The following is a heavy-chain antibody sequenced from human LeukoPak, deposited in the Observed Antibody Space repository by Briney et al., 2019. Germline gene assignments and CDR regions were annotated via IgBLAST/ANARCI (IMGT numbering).Heavy chain of an antibody. CDR3: ARAPDDSSGYYPLDY. V-gene: IGHV4-59*01. Sequence: SETLSLTCTVSGGSISSYYWSWTRQPPGKGLEWIGYIYYSGSTNYNPSLKSRVTISVDTSKNQFSLKLNSVTAADTAVYYCARAPDDSSGYYPLDYWGQGTLVTVSS. CDR1: GGSISSYY. CDR2: IYYSGST. D-gene: IGHD3-22*01. J-gene: IGHJ4*02.